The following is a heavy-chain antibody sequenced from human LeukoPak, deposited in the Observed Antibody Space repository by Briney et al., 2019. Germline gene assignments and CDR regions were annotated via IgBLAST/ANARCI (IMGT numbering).Heavy chain of an antibody. CDR1: GGSISRSDYY. Sequence: SETLSLTCTVSGGSISRSDYYWGWVRQPPGKVLEWIGSISYSGSSYYNPSLKSRVTMFVDMSNNQFSLKLRSVTAADTAVYYCARSYCSSTTCYAVGAFDVWGQGTMVTVSS. CDR3: ARSYCSSTTCYAVGAFDV. CDR2: ISYSGSS. V-gene: IGHV4-39*01. J-gene: IGHJ3*01. D-gene: IGHD2-2*01.